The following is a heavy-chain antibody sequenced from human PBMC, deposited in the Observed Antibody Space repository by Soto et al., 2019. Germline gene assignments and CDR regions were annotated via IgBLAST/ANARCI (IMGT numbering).Heavy chain of an antibody. V-gene: IGHV1-69*01. J-gene: IGHJ6*02. CDR3: ARGETYLGV. CDR1: RDTFNKYA. CDR2: IIPIFSSR. D-gene: IGHD3-16*01. Sequence: QVQLVQSGAEVKKPGSSVKVSCKTSRDTFNKYAFNWVRQAPGQGLEWMGWIIPIFSSRNYAEKFQGRVTLTADDSTSTAYMELRSLRFEDTAVYYCARGETYLGVWGQGNTVTVSS.